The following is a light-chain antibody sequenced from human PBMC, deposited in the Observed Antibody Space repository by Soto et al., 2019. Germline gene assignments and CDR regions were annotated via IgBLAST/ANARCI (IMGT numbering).Light chain of an antibody. CDR1: QTINNW. Sequence: DIQMTQSPSTLSASIGDRVTITCRASQTINNWLAWYQQKPGKAPNLLIYHASNLETGVPSRFSGSAFGTEFTLTISSLQPDDFATYDCQHYNTYTSTFGHGTKVDIK. CDR3: QHYNTYTST. CDR2: HAS. V-gene: IGKV1-5*01. J-gene: IGKJ1*01.